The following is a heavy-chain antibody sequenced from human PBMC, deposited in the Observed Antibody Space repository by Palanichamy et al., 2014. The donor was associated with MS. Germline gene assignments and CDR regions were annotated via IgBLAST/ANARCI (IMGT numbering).Heavy chain of an antibody. CDR2: ISYDGNNK. CDR3: ARGNAFGRINYYYGLDV. J-gene: IGHJ6*02. CDR1: IHPQSFA. V-gene: IGHV3-30*04. Sequence: QVQLVEVWGRRSPASEVPETLLCTLWIHPQSFAMHWVRQAPGKGLEWVAVISYDGNNKYYADSMRGRFTISRDNSKNTLYLQMNSLRTEDTALYYCARGNAFGRINYYYGLDVWGQGTTVTVSS. D-gene: IGHD3-16*01.